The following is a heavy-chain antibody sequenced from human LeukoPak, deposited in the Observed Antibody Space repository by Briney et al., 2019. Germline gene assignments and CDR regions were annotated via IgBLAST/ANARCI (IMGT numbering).Heavy chain of an antibody. J-gene: IGHJ4*02. CDR2: IWYHESNK. CDR3: ARDGFSSSWYGRALDY. CDR1: GFSSYG. D-gene: IGHD6-13*01. V-gene: IGHV3-33*01. Sequence: GRSLRLSCAASGFSSYGMHWVRQAPGKGLEWVAVIWYHESNKYYADSVKGRFTISRDNSRNTLYLQMNSLRAEDTAVYYCARDGFSSSWYGRALDYWGQGTLVTVSS.